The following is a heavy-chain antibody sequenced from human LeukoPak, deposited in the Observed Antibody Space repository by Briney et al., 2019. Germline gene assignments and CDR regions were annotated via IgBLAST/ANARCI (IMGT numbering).Heavy chain of an antibody. CDR2: IWFDGSNK. CDR1: GFTFSSHG. J-gene: IGHJ4*02. D-gene: IGHD1-26*01. Sequence: GKSLRLSCAASGFTFSSHGMHWVRQAPGKGLEWVATIWFDGSNKYYADSVKGRFTISRDNSKNTLYLQMNSLRAEDTAVYYCARDQDRLVGATHMGAYWGQGTLVTVSS. CDR3: ARDQDRLVGATHMGAY. V-gene: IGHV3-33*01.